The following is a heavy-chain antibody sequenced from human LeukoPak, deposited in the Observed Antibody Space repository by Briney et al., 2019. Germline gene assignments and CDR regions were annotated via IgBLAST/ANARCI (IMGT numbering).Heavy chain of an antibody. J-gene: IGHJ4*02. Sequence: GGSLRLSCAASGFTFDDYGTSWVRQAPGKGLEWVAGINWNGGSTGNADSVKGRFTISRDNAKNSLNLQMDSLRAEATAMYYCAREPTREAGRRSAGYWGQGTLVTVSS. CDR1: GFTFDDYG. V-gene: IGHV3-20*04. D-gene: IGHD6-6*01. CDR3: AREPTREAGRRSAGY. CDR2: INWNGGST.